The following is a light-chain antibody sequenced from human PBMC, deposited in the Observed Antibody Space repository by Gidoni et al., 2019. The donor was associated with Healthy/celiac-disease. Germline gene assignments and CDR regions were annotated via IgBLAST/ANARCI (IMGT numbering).Light chain of an antibody. V-gene: IGKV1-33*01. J-gene: IGKJ2*02. CDR2: DAS. Sequence: DIQMTQSPSSLSASVGDRVTITCQASQDISNYLNWYQQKPGKAPKLLSYDASNLETGVPSRFSGSGSGTDFTFTISSLQPEDIATYYCQQYDNLPPCTFGQGTKLEIK. CDR1: QDISNY. CDR3: QQYDNLPPCT.